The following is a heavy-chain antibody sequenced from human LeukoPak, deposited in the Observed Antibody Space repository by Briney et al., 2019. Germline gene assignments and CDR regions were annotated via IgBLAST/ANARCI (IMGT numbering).Heavy chain of an antibody. D-gene: IGHD6-19*01. CDR2: IYYSGST. CDR1: DGSISSYY. J-gene: IGHJ4*02. V-gene: IGHV4-59*08. CDR3: ARLSTGWYYFDY. Sequence: PSETLSLTCTVSDGSISSYYWSWIRQPSGKGLEWIGYIYYSGSTDYNPSLKSRVTISVDTSKNQFSLRLSSVTAADTAVYYCARLSTGWYYFDYWGQGALVTVSS.